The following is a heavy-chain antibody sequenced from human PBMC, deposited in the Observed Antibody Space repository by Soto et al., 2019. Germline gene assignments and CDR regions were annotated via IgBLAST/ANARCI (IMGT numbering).Heavy chain of an antibody. CDR1: GFTFSSYA. Sequence: GGSLRLSCAASGFTFSSYAMSWVRHAPGKGQEWVSAISGSGGSTYYADSVKGRFTISRDNSKNTLYLQMNSLRAEDTAVYYCEKDLLIFGVVIIGVDYWGQGTLVTVSS. D-gene: IGHD3-3*01. V-gene: IGHV3-23*01. CDR2: ISGSGGST. J-gene: IGHJ4*02. CDR3: EKDLLIFGVVIIGVDY.